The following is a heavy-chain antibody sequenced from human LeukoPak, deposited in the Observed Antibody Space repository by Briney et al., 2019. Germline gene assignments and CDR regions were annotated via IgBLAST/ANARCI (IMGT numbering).Heavy chain of an antibody. Sequence: PGRSLRLSCAASGFTFDDYAMHWVRQAPGKGLEWVSGISWNSGSIGYADSVKGRFTISRDNAKNSLYLQKNSLRAEDTALYYCAKDIEGSSSWYAVAFDIWGQGTMVTVSS. CDR3: AKDIEGSSSWYAVAFDI. J-gene: IGHJ3*02. D-gene: IGHD6-13*01. V-gene: IGHV3-9*01. CDR2: ISWNSGSI. CDR1: GFTFDDYA.